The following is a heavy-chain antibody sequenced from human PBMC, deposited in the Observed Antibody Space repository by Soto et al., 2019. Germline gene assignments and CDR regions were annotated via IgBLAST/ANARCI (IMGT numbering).Heavy chain of an antibody. J-gene: IGHJ4*02. CDR1: GFTFSDSY. CDR2: ISGSGDTI. CDR3: ASDPYYYASEY. Sequence: LRLSCAASGFTFSDSYMTWIRQAPGKGLEWISYISGSGDTIYYADSVKGRFTVSRDNAKNSLYPQMNSLRAEDTAVYYCASDPYYYASEYWGQGTLVTVSS. D-gene: IGHD3-10*01. V-gene: IGHV3-11*01.